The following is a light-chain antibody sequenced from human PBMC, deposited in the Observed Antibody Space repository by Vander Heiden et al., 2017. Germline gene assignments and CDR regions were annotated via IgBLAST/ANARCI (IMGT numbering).Light chain of an antibody. V-gene: IGLV3-1*01. Sequence: SYELTQPPSVSVSPGQTASITCSGDKLGDKYACWYQQKPGQSPGRGIYQDSKRPSGIPDRFSGSNSGKTANLTISGTQAMDEADYYCQAWDSSVVFGGGTKLTVL. CDR1: KLGDKY. CDR3: QAWDSSVV. J-gene: IGLJ2*01. CDR2: QDS.